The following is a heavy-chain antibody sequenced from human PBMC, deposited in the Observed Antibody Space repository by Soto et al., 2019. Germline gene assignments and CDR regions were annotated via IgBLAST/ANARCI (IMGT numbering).Heavy chain of an antibody. D-gene: IGHD6-13*01. CDR2: ISGSGGST. CDR1: GFECSSRA. Sequence: LRLYDGGSGFECSSRAMTWVRQAPGKGLEWVSAISGSGGSTYYADSVKGRFTISRDNSKNTLYLQMNSLRAEDTAVYYCAKDGRSIAAAGYFDYWGQGTLVTVSS. CDR3: AKDGRSIAAAGYFDY. J-gene: IGHJ4*02. V-gene: IGHV3-23*01.